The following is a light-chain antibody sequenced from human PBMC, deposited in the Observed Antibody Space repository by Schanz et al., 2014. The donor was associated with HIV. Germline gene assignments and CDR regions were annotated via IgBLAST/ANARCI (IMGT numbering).Light chain of an antibody. CDR3: AAWDDSLNVRWV. Sequence: QSALTQPRSVSGSPGQSVTISCTGTSSDVGGYNYVSWYQQHPGKAPKLMIYDVSKRPSGVPDRFSGSKSGNTASLTVTGLQAEDEADYYCAAWDDSLNVRWVFGGGTKLTVL. CDR1: SSDVGGYNY. J-gene: IGLJ3*02. V-gene: IGLV2-11*01. CDR2: DVS.